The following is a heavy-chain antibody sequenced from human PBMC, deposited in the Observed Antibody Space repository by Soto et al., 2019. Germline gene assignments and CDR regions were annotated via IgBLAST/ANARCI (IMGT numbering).Heavy chain of an antibody. CDR2: MYLSGST. J-gene: IGHJ4*02. CDR1: GDSISGSS. CDR3: ARGSGWYFH. Sequence: QVQLQESGPGLVKPSETLSLTCTVSGDSISGSSWSWIRQPPGKGLEWIAYMYLSGSTNYNPSLKSRVTISVDTSKNQISLKLSSVTAADTAVYYCARGSGWYFHWGQGTLVTVSS. D-gene: IGHD6-19*01. V-gene: IGHV4-59*01.